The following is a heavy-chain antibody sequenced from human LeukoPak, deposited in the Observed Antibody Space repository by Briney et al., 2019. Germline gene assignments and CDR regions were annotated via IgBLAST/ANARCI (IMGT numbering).Heavy chain of an antibody. CDR3: ARDQAAAGTVDY. J-gene: IGHJ4*02. V-gene: IGHV3-21*01. Sequence: GGSLRLSCAASGFTFSNYSMNWVRQAPGKGLEWVSSISSSSSYIYYADSVKGRFTISRDNAKNSLYLQMNSLRAEDTAVYYCARDQAAAGTVDYWGQGTLVTVSS. D-gene: IGHD6-13*01. CDR2: ISSSSSYI. CDR1: GFTFSNYS.